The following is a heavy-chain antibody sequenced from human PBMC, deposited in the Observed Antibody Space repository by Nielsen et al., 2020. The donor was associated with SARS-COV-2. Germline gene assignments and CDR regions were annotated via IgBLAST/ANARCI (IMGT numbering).Heavy chain of an antibody. Sequence: GESLKISCAASGFNFHGYSMNWVRQAPGKGLEWVSLISWDGITTHYADSVKGRFTVSRDNSKSSLYLQMNSLRSEDTALYYCAKDMGRYCSGGSCYSWASDHWGQGTLVTVSS. D-gene: IGHD2-15*01. CDR2: ISWDGITT. J-gene: IGHJ4*02. V-gene: IGHV3-43*01. CDR3: AKDMGRYCSGGSCYSWASDH. CDR1: GFNFHGYS.